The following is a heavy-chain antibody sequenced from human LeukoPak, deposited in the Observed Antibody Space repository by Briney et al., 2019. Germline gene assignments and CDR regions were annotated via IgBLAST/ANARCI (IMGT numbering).Heavy chain of an antibody. CDR1: GFTFSSYW. Sequence: GGSLRLSCAASGFTFSSYWMTWVRQAPGKELEWVAHVKPDGSEKSYVDSVKGRFTISRDNAQNSLYLQMNSLRAEDTAVYYCARDRGYYVFDYWGQGTLVTVSS. J-gene: IGHJ4*02. CDR3: ARDRGYYVFDY. D-gene: IGHD3-22*01. CDR2: VKPDGSEK. V-gene: IGHV3-7*01.